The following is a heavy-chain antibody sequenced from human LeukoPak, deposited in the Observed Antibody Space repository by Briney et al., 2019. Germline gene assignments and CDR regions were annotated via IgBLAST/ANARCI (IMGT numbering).Heavy chain of an antibody. CDR3: ARDQGSGWYSGAFDI. Sequence: GASVKVSCTASGYTFTGYYMHWVRQAPGQGLEWMGWINPNSGGTNYAQKFQGRVTMTRDTSISTAYMELSRLRSDDTAVYYCARDQGSGWYSGAFDIWGQGTMITVSS. CDR1: GYTFTGYY. D-gene: IGHD6-19*01. V-gene: IGHV1-2*02. J-gene: IGHJ3*02. CDR2: INPNSGGT.